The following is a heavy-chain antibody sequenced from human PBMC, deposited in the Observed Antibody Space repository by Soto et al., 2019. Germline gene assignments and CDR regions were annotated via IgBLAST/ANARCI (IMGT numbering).Heavy chain of an antibody. V-gene: IGHV1-18*04. J-gene: IGHJ4*02. Sequence: QVHLVQSGAEVKKPGASVKVSCKASGYTFTTYGISWVRQAPGQGLAWMGWISTNNGTTNYKQKLQGRVTLTTDTLTSTAYMELRRLRSDDTAVQYCARRGAYCSGGTCSHFDYWGQATLVTVSS. D-gene: IGHD2-15*01. CDR2: ISTNNGTT. CDR3: ARRGAYCSGGTCSHFDY. CDR1: GYTFTTYG.